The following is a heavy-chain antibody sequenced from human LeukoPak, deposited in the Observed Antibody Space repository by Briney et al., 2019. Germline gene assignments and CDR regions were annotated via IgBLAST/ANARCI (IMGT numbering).Heavy chain of an antibody. CDR3: ARDSIAAAGVMDYYYYMDV. CDR2: IYTSGGT. D-gene: IGHD6-13*01. J-gene: IGHJ6*03. CDR1: GGSISSGSYY. Sequence: PSETLSLTCTVSGGSISSGSYYWSWIRQPAGKGLEWIGRIYTSGGTNYNPSLKSRVTISVDTSKNQFSLKLSSVTAADTAVYYCARDSIAAAGVMDYYYYMDVWGKGTTVTISS. V-gene: IGHV4-61*02.